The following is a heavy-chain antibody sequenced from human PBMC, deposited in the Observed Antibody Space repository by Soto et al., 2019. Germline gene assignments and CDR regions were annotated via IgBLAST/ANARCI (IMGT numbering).Heavy chain of an antibody. CDR3: AKDLLGTIGTTSYY. D-gene: IGHD1-1*01. CDR1: GFTFSNYA. CDR2: ISGSGGST. J-gene: IGHJ4*02. Sequence: EVQLLESGGGLVQPGGSLRLSCAASGFTFSNYAMTWVRQAPGKGLEWVSTISGSGGSTYYAGSVKGRFTISRDNSKSTLYLQMNSLRAEDTAVYYCAKDLLGTIGTTSYYWGQGTLVTVSS. V-gene: IGHV3-23*01.